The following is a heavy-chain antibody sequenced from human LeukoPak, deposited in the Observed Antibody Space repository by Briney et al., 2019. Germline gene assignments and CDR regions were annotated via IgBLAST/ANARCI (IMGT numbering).Heavy chain of an antibody. CDR3: PCDGVGTAFDL. CDR1: GFTLSSYT. V-gene: IGHV3-30*01. J-gene: IGHJ3*01. Sequence: GGSLRLSCAASGFTLSSYTMNWVRQAPGKGLEWVAVVSYDGSGENYADSVNGRFTISRDNSKNTLYLQMNSLRAEDTAVFYCPCDGVGTAFDLWGQGTMVTVSS. D-gene: IGHD1-26*01. CDR2: VSYDGSGE.